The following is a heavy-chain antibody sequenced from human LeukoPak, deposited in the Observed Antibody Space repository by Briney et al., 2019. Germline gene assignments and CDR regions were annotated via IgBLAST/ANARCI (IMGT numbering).Heavy chain of an antibody. CDR2: ISAYNGNT. CDR1: GYTFTSYG. CDR3: ARRSSGYSSGWYEDY. Sequence: PEASVKVSCKASGYTFTSYGISWVRQAPGQGLEWMGWISAYNGNTDYAQKLQGRVTMTTDTSTSTAYMELRSLRSDDTAVYYCARRSSGYSSGWYEDYWGQGTLVTVSS. V-gene: IGHV1-18*01. D-gene: IGHD6-19*01. J-gene: IGHJ4*02.